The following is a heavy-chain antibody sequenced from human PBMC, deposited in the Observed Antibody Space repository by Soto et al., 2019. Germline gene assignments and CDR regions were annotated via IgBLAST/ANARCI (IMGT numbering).Heavy chain of an antibody. D-gene: IGHD5-18*01. CDR1: GFTFNSYG. CDR3: AKGMDTARYYYYYMDV. Sequence: EVHLLESGGGLVQPGGYLRLSCAASGFTFNSYGMSWVRQAPGKGLEWVSTISSSGGTTYYADSVKARFTISRDKSKTTLFLQMNSLRAGDTAVYYCAKGMDTARYYYYYMDVWGKGTTVTVS. CDR2: ISSSGGTT. J-gene: IGHJ6*03. V-gene: IGHV3-23*01.